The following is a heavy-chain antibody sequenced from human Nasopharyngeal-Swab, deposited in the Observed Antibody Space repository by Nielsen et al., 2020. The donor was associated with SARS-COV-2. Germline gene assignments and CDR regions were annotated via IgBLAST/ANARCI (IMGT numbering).Heavy chain of an antibody. CDR2: ISSSSSDI. CDR1: GSRDYS. CDR3: ARGYCSSGSCYAKHYGMDV. J-gene: IGHJ6*02. D-gene: IGHD2-15*01. Sequence: GGSLRLSCVDSGSRDYSMNWVRQAPGKGLEWVSSISSSSSDIYYADSVKGRFTISRDNAKNSLYLQMNNLRAEDTAVYYCARGYCSSGSCYAKHYGMDVWGQGTTVTVSS. V-gene: IGHV3-21*01.